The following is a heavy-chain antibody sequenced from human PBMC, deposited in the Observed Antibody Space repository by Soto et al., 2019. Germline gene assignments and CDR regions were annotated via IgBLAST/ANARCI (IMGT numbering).Heavy chain of an antibody. Sequence: QVQMVQSGAEVKKPGSSVKVSCKASGDTFSFYTINWVRQAPGLGLEWMGRVNPILSMSNYAQKFQGRVTMTADKSTSTAYMELRSLRSEDTAFYYCATNGSGYRAFDYWGQGALVTVSS. J-gene: IGHJ4*02. CDR2: VNPILSMS. CDR3: ATNGSGYRAFDY. D-gene: IGHD3-10*01. CDR1: GDTFSFYT. V-gene: IGHV1-69*02.